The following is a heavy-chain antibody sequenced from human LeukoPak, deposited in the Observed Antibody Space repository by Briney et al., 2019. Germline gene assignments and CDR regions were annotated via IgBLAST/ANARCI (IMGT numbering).Heavy chain of an antibody. CDR1: GYTFTSYG. CDR2: INPNSGGT. J-gene: IGHJ5*02. Sequence: GASVKVSCKASGYTFTSYGISWVRQAPGQGLEWMGWINPNSGGTNYAQKFQGRVTMTRDTSISTAYMELSRLRSDDTAVYYCAKQRRTYYYDSSGYYGWFDPWGQGTLVTVSS. D-gene: IGHD3-22*01. V-gene: IGHV1-2*02. CDR3: AKQRRTYYYDSSGYYGWFDP.